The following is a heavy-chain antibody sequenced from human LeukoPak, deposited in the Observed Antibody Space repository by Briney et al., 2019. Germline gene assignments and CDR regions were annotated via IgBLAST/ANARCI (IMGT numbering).Heavy chain of an antibody. CDR1: GGTFSSYA. D-gene: IGHD6-13*01. J-gene: IGHJ1*01. Sequence: GASVKVSCKASGGTFSSYAISWVRQAPGQGLEWMGWISAYNGNTNYAQKLQGRVTMTTDTSTSTAYMELRSLRSDDTAVYYCAREAAAGPAEYFQHWGQGTLVTVSS. CDR3: AREAAAGPAEYFQH. V-gene: IGHV1-18*01. CDR2: ISAYNGNT.